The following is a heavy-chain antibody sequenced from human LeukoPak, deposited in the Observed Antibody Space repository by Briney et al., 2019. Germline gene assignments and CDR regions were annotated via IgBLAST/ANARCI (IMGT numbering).Heavy chain of an antibody. CDR1: GGSISRGSYY. V-gene: IGHV4-61*02. Sequence: SDTLYLTCTVSGGSISRGSYYWSWIRQPAGKGLEWIGRIYTSGSTNYNPSLKSRVTISVDTSKNQFSLKLSSVTAADTAVYCCAREFEGDGYVYWGQGTLVTVSS. D-gene: IGHD5-24*01. CDR2: IYTSGST. J-gene: IGHJ4*02. CDR3: AREFEGDGYVY.